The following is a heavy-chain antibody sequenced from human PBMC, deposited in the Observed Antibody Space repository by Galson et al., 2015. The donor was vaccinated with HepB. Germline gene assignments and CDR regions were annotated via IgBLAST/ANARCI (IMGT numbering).Heavy chain of an antibody. D-gene: IGHD2/OR15-2a*01. V-gene: IGHV3-11*01. CDR3: ARATLTWFDP. Sequence: SLRLSCAASGFTFTDYSMSWIRQAPGKGLEWVSYISGSGSSTIFYANSVKSRFTISRDNAKNSVYLQMSSLRAEDTAVYYCARATLTWFDPWGQGTLVTVSS. CDR2: ISGSGSSTI. J-gene: IGHJ5*02. CDR1: GFTFTDYS.